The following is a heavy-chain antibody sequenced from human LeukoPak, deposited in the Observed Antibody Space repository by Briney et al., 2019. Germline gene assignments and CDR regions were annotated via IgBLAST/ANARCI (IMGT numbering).Heavy chain of an antibody. CDR2: IYYTGST. CDR3: ASRKLGNDY. V-gene: IGHV4-59*01. J-gene: IGHJ4*02. D-gene: IGHD7-27*01. CDR1: GFTFSSYG. Sequence: GSLRLSCAASGFTFSSYGMHWVRQAPGKGLEWIGYIYYTGSTSYNPSLRSRVTMSADTSKNQFSLKLSSVTAADTAVYYCASRKLGNDYWGQGTLVTVSS.